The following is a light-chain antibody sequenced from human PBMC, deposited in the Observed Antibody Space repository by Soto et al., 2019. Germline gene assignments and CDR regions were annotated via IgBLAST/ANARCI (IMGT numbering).Light chain of an antibody. J-gene: IGKJ4*01. CDR3: QQYNNFPLT. V-gene: IGKV1-33*01. CDR1: QGINIY. Sequence: DIQMTQSPSFLSASVGDRVAITCQASQGINIYLSWYQQKPGRAPKLLIYHTSTLQTGVPSRFSGSRSGTDFTFTISSLQPEDIATYNCQQYNNFPLTFGGGTTVEIK. CDR2: HTS.